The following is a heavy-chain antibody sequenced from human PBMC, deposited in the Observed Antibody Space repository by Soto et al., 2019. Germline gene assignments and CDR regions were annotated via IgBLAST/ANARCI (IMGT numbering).Heavy chain of an antibody. J-gene: IGHJ4*02. CDR1: GYSFTGYS. CDR2: INPKSGGT. D-gene: IGHD1-20*01. V-gene: IGHV1-2*02. Sequence: XSVKVSCKTSGYSFTGYSVHWVRQAPGHGPEWMGWINPKSGGTKYAQKFQGRVTMTRDTSISTVFMELSRVTSDDTAVYYCAREVLSRRNFITGTIFDYWGQGSLVTVSS. CDR3: AREVLSRRNFITGTIFDY.